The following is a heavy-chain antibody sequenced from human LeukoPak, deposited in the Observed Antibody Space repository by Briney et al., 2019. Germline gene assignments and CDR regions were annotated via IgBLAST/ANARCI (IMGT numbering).Heavy chain of an antibody. CDR3: AKDREDSSVFVSVY. Sequence: GGSLRLSCAASGFTFSSYTMNWVRQAPGKGLEWVSAISGSGGYTYYADSVKGRFTISRDNSKNSLYLQMNSLRAEDTAVYYCAKDREDSSVFVSVYWGQGALVTVSS. CDR1: GFTFSSYT. D-gene: IGHD3-22*01. J-gene: IGHJ4*02. V-gene: IGHV3-23*01. CDR2: ISGSGGYT.